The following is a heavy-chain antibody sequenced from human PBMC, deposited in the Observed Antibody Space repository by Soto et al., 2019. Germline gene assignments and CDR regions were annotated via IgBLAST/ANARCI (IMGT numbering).Heavy chain of an antibody. J-gene: IGHJ4*02. Sequence: QVQLVESGGDVVQPGRSLRLSCAASGFTFSSYAMHWVRQAPGKGLEWVAVISYDGSNKYYADSVKGRFTISRDNSKNTLYLQMNSLRAEGTAVYYCARASNGWYYDYWGQGTLVTVSS. CDR2: ISYDGSNK. V-gene: IGHV3-30-3*01. CDR3: ARASNGWYYDY. D-gene: IGHD6-19*01. CDR1: GFTFSSYA.